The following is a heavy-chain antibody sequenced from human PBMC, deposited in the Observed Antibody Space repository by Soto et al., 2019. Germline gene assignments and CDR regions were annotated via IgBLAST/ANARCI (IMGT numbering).Heavy chain of an antibody. Sequence: PSETLSLTCTVSGGSISSSSYYWGWIRQPPGKGLEWIGSIYFSGSTYYNPSLKSRVTISVDTSKNQFSLKLSSVTAADTAVYYCARGEGTLRSKGGPRTVRDIVVVVAAGRWFDPWGQGTLVTVSS. J-gene: IGHJ5*02. V-gene: IGHV4-39*01. CDR1: GGSISSSSYY. CDR3: ARGEGTLRSKGGPRTVRDIVVVVAAGRWFDP. CDR2: IYFSGST. D-gene: IGHD2-15*01.